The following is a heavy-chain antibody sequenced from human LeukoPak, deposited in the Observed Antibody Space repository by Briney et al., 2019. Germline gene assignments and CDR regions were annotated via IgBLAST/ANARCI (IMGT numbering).Heavy chain of an antibody. CDR1: GFTFSSYW. D-gene: IGHD1-26*01. J-gene: IGHJ6*03. Sequence: PGGSLRLSCAASGFTFSSYWMSWVRQAPGKGLEWVANIKQDGSEKYYVDSVKGRFTISRDNAKNSLYLQMNSLRAEDTAVYYCARFSEWELLGYYYYYYMDVWGKGTTVTVSS. CDR3: ARFSEWELLGYYYYYYMDV. CDR2: IKQDGSEK. V-gene: IGHV3-7*01.